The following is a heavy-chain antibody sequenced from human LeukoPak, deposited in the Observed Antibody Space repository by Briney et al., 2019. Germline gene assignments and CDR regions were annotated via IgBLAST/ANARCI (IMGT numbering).Heavy chain of an antibody. CDR3: AKRGVVIRVFLVGFHKEAYYFDS. CDR1: GITLSNYG. CDR2: ISGSGGGT. J-gene: IGHJ4*02. Sequence: PGGSLRLSCAVSGITLSNYGMSWLRQAPGKGLEWVAGISGSGGGTNYADSVKGRFTISRDNSKNTLYLQMNSLRAEDTAVYFCAKRGVVIRVFLVGFHKEAYYFDSWGLGALVTVSS. V-gene: IGHV3-23*01. D-gene: IGHD2-21*01.